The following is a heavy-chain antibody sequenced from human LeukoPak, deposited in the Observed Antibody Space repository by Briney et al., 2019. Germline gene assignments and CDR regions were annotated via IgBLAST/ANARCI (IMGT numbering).Heavy chain of an antibody. CDR2: IYYSGST. CDR3: AAGSFMVRGVMGWFDP. Sequence: SETLSLTCTVSGGSISSGDYYWSWIRQPPGKGLEWIGYIYYSGSTYYNPSLKSRVTISVDTSKNQFSLKLSSVTAADTAVYYCAAGSFMVRGVMGWFDPWGQGTLVTVSS. CDR1: GGSISSGDYY. D-gene: IGHD3-10*01. J-gene: IGHJ5*02. V-gene: IGHV4-30-4*08.